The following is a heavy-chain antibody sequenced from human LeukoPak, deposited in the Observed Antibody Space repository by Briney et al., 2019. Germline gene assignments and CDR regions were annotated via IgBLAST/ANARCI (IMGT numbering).Heavy chain of an antibody. CDR2: ISGSGGST. CDR3: ARGDKQLVFNRNKGGFDP. Sequence: GGTLRLSCAASGFTFSSYGMSWVRQAPGKGLEWVSAISGSGGSTYYADSVKGRFTISRDNSKNTLYLQMNSLRTEDTAVYYCARGDKQLVFNRNKGGFDPWGREPWSPSPQ. CDR1: GFTFSSYG. D-gene: IGHD6-13*01. V-gene: IGHV3-23*01. J-gene: IGHJ5*02.